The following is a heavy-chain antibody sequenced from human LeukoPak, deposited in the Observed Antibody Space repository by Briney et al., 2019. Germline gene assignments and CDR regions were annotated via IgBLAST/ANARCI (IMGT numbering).Heavy chain of an antibody. J-gene: IGHJ4*02. V-gene: IGHV3-33*01. CDR1: GFTFSSYG. CDR3: ARDQRYYDFWSGYLPGY. CDR2: IWYDGSNK. D-gene: IGHD3-3*01. Sequence: GGSLRLSCAASGFTFSSYGMHWVRQAPGKGLEWVAVIWYDGSNKYYADSVKGRFTISRDNSKNTLYLQMNSLRAEDTAVYYCARDQRYYDFWSGYLPGYWGQGTLVTVSS.